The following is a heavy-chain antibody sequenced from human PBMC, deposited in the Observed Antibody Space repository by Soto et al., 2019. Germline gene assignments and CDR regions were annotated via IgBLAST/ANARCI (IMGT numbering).Heavy chain of an antibody. CDR1: GFTFSSYA. CDR3: AKGQQKQYCSGGSCYSSHY. V-gene: IGHV3-23*01. J-gene: IGHJ4*02. Sequence: GGSLRLSCAASGFTFSSYAMSWVRQAPGKGLEWVSAISGSGGSTYYADSVKGRFTISRDNSKNTLYLQMNSLRAEDTAVYYCAKGQQKQYCSGGSCYSSHYWGQGTLVTVSS. D-gene: IGHD2-15*01. CDR2: ISGSGGST.